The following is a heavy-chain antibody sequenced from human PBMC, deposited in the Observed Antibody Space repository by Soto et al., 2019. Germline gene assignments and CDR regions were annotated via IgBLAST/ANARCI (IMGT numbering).Heavy chain of an antibody. Sequence: SETLSLTCSVSGGSISKFYWSWIRKTAGKGLEWMGRVYATGTTDYNPSLKSRVTMSVDTSKNQFSLKLSSVTAADTAVYYCARDSYYYGSGSYYLYFDYWGQGTLVTVSS. CDR3: ARDSYYYGSGSYYLYFDY. D-gene: IGHD3-10*01. CDR2: VYATGTT. J-gene: IGHJ4*02. CDR1: GGSISKFY. V-gene: IGHV4-4*07.